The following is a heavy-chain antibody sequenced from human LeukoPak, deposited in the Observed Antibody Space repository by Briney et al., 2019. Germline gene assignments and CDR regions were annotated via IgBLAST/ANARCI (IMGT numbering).Heavy chain of an antibody. V-gene: IGHV1-69*13. CDR1: GGSFNSYT. D-gene: IGHD6-6*01. Sequence: SVKVSCKSSGGSFNSYTISWVRQAPGQGLLEWMGGVNPFSGTANYAQQFQGRLMIISDESTRTAYMELSSLGSEDTAVYYCARTKHLVGYFFDFWGQGTLVTVSS. CDR3: ARTKHLVGYFFDF. CDR2: VNPFSGTA. J-gene: IGHJ4*02.